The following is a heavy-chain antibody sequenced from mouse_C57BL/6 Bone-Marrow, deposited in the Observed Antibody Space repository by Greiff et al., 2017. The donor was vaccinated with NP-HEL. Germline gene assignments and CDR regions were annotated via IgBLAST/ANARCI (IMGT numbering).Heavy chain of an antibody. D-gene: IGHD1-1*01. Sequence: EVQLQQSGPELVKPGASVKISCKASGYSFTDYNMNWVKQSHGKSLEWIGVINPNYGTTSYNQKFKGKATLTVDQSSSTAYMQLNSLTSEDAAVYYCARGGATDWYFDVWGTGTTVTVAS. V-gene: IGHV1-39*01. CDR3: ARGGATDWYFDV. CDR1: GYSFTDYN. CDR2: INPNYGTT. J-gene: IGHJ1*03.